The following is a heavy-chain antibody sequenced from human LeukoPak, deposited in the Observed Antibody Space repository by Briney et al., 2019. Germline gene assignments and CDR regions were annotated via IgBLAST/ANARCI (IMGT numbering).Heavy chain of an antibody. CDR3: ARDQGWLQFFDC. D-gene: IGHD5-24*01. J-gene: IGHJ4*02. CDR1: VFTLSSYP. CDR2: ISYDGSNK. Sequence: PGGSLRLSCAASVFTLSSYPMLWVRQAPCKGLEWVAVISYDGSNKYYADSVKGRFTISRDNSKNTLYLQMNSLRAEDTAMYYCARDQGWLQFFDCWGQGTLVTVSS. V-gene: IGHV3-30-3*01.